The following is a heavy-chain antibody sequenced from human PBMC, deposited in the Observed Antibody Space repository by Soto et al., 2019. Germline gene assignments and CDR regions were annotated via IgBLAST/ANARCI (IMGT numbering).Heavy chain of an antibody. V-gene: IGHV1-69*02. CDR1: GGTFSSYT. CDR3: ALGRRQLWSPAPFDY. J-gene: IGHJ4*02. CDR2: IIPILGIA. D-gene: IGHD5-18*01. Sequence: SVKVSCKASGGTFSSYTISWVRQAPGQGLEWMGRIIPILGIANYAQKFQGRVTITADKSTSTAYMELSSLRSEDTAVYYCALGRRQLWSPAPFDYWGQGTLVTVSS.